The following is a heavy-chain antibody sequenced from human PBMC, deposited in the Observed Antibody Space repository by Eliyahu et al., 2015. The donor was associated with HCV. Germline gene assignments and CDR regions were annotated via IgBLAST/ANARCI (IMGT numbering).Heavy chain of an antibody. V-gene: IGHV3-30*18. CDR3: AKDLVGGWFGADYYYYYGMDV. CDR2: ISYDGSNK. Sequence: QVQLVESGGGVVQPGRSLRLSCAASGFXFSSYGXPWVRQAPGKGLEWVAVISYDGSNKYYADSVKGRFTISRDNSKNTLYLQMNSLRAEDTAVYYCAKDLVGGWFGADYYYYYGMDVWGQGTTVTVSS. CDR1: GFXFSSYG. J-gene: IGHJ6*02. D-gene: IGHD2-15*01.